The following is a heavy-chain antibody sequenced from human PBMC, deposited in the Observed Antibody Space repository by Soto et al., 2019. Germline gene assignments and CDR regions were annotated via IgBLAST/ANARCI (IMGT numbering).Heavy chain of an antibody. D-gene: IGHD2-21*01. CDR1: GYTFTDYY. CDR2: INPNGGST. CDR3: ARGSSVAFDY. J-gene: IGHJ4*02. V-gene: IGHV1-46*01. Sequence: QVQLVQSGAEVKKPGASVKVSCKASGYTFTDYYMHWVRQAPGQGLEWMGFINPNGGSTTYLQKFQGRVTMTRDTSTSTVYMDLSSLRSEDTAVYYCARGSSVAFDYWGQGPLVTVSS.